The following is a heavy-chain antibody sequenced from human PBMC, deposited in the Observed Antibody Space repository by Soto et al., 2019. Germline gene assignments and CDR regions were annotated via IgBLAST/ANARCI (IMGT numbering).Heavy chain of an antibody. V-gene: IGHV3-64D*08. CDR3: VKARIAAVVPLS. CDR1: GFTFSSYA. J-gene: IGHJ5*02. CDR2: ISSNGGST. Sequence: GGSLRLSCSASGFTFSSYAMHWVRPAPGKGLEYVSAISSNGGSTYYADSVKGRFTISRDNSKNTLYLQMSSLRAEDTAVYYCVKARIAAVVPLSWGQGTLVTVSS. D-gene: IGHD6-13*01.